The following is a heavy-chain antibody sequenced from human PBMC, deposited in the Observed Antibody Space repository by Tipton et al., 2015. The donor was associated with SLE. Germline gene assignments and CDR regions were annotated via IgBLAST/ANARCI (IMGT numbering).Heavy chain of an antibody. CDR2: TYYRSKWYY. CDR1: GDSVSSNSAA. V-gene: IGHV6-1*01. CDR3: ARAEYSSSFNWFDP. D-gene: IGHD6-6*01. Sequence: PGLVKPSQTLSLTCAISGDSVSSNSAAWNWIRQSPSRGLEWLGRTYYRSKWYYDYAVSVKSRITINPDTSKNQFSLHLNSVTPEDTAVYHCARAEYSSSFNWFDPWGQGTLVTVSS. J-gene: IGHJ5*02.